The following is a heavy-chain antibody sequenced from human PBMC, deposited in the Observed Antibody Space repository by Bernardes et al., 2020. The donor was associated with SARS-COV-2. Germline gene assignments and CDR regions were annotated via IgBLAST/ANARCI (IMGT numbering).Heavy chain of an antibody. J-gene: IGHJ4*02. CDR3: ANLGSGYDSIPDDY. CDR2: ISGSGGST. V-gene: IGHV3-23*01. Sequence: GGSLRLSCAASGFTFSSYAMSWVRQAPGKGLEWVSAISGSGGSTYYADSVKGRFTISRDNSKNTLYLQMNSLRAEDTAVYYCANLGSGYDSIPDDYWGQGTLVTVSS. CDR1: GFTFSSYA. D-gene: IGHD3-22*01.